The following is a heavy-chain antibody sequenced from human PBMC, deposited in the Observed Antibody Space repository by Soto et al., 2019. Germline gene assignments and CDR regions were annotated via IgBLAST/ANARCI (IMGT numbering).Heavy chain of an antibody. Sequence: QVQLQQWGAGLLKPSETLSLTCAVYGGSFSGYYWSWIRQPPGKGLEWIGEINHSGSTNYNPSLKSPVTRSVYTSKNQFSLKLSSVTAADTAVYYFVRVVGDIVVVPAAIGGPYYYYGMDVWGQGTTVTVSS. D-gene: IGHD2-2*01. V-gene: IGHV4-34*01. J-gene: IGHJ6*02. CDR1: GGSFSGYY. CDR2: INHSGST. CDR3: VRVVGDIVVVPAAIGGPYYYYGMDV.